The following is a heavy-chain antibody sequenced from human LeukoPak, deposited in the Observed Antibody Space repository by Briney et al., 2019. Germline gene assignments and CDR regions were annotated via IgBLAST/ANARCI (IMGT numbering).Heavy chain of an antibody. CDR3: AKAYSGSYYLDDY. V-gene: IGHV3-30*18. Sequence: GGSLRLSCAASGFTFSSYWMHWVRQAPGKGLEWVAVISYDGSNKYYADSVKGRLTISRDNSKNTLYLQMNSLRAEDTAVYYCAKAYSGSYYLDDYWGQGTLVTVSS. D-gene: IGHD1-26*01. J-gene: IGHJ4*02. CDR2: ISYDGSNK. CDR1: GFTFSSYW.